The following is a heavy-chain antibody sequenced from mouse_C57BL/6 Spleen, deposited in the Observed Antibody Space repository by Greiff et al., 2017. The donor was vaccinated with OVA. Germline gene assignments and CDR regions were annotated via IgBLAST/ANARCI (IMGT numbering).Heavy chain of an antibody. CDR2: IDPENGDT. CDR3: TTTGTEGWFAY. J-gene: IGHJ3*01. D-gene: IGHD4-1*01. CDR1: GFNIKDDY. V-gene: IGHV14-4*01. Sequence: EVQLQQSGAELVRPGASVKLSCTASGFNIKDDYMHWVKQRPEQGLEWIGWIDPENGDTEYASKFQGKATITADTSSNTAYLQLSSLTSEDTAVYYCTTTGTEGWFAYWGQGTLVTVSA.